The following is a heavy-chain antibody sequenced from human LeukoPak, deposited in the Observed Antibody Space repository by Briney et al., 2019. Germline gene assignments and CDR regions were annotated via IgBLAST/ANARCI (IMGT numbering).Heavy chain of an antibody. Sequence: GGSLRLSCAASGFTVSSSYMSWVRQAPGKGLEWVSVIYSGGSTFYADSVKGRFTISRDNSKNTLYLQMNSLRAEDTAVYYCAREGPTSSGYYDYWGQGTLVTVSS. V-gene: IGHV3-53*01. CDR1: GFTVSSSY. CDR3: AREGPTSSGYYDY. D-gene: IGHD3-22*01. J-gene: IGHJ4*02. CDR2: IYSGGST.